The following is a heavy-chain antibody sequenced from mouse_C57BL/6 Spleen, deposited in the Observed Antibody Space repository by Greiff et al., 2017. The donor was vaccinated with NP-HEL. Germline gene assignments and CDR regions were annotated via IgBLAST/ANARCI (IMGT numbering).Heavy chain of an antibody. J-gene: IGHJ2*01. CDR1: GYTFTSYW. CDR3: TREGQLRLLFDY. V-gene: IGHV1-5*01. CDR2: IYPGNSDT. Sequence: VQLQQSGTVLARPGASVKMSCKTSGYTFTSYWMHWVKQRPGQGLEWIGAIYPGNSDTSYNQKFKGKAKLTAVTSASTAYMELSSRTNEDSSVYYGTREGQLRLLFDYWGQGTTLTVPS. D-gene: IGHD3-2*02.